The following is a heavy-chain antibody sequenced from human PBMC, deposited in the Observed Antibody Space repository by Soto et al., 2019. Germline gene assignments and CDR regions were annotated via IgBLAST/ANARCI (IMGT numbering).Heavy chain of an antibody. CDR2: IIPIFGTA. V-gene: IGHV1-69*13. CDR1: GGTFSSYA. J-gene: IGHJ6*02. Sequence: ASVKVSCKASGGTFSSYAISWVRQAPGQGLEWMGGIIPIFGTANYAQKFQGRVTITADESTSTAYMELSSLRSEDTAVYYCARGGEGWKGIAVAVYYYYGMDVWGQGTTVTVSS. D-gene: IGHD6-19*01. CDR3: ARGGEGWKGIAVAVYYYYGMDV.